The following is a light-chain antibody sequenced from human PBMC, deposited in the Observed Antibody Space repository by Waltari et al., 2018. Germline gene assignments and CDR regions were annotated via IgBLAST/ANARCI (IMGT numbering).Light chain of an antibody. Sequence: SYVVTQPPSVSVAPGAPATIPCGGAHIGTYSVHWYQQKASQAPVVVIFEDRDRPSGIPDRFAGSNSGNTATLTISRVEAGDEARYYCHVWHPHVDPGVFGTGTEVTVL. J-gene: IGLJ1*01. CDR2: EDR. CDR1: HIGTYS. V-gene: IGLV3-21*04. CDR3: HVWHPHVDPGV.